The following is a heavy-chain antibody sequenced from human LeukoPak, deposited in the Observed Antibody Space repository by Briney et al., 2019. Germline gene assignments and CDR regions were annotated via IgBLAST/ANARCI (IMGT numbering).Heavy chain of an antibody. D-gene: IGHD2-2*01. CDR3: ARQRRDCSSTSCYLFLDY. CDR2: ISSSSSYI. V-gene: IGHV3-21*01. J-gene: IGHJ4*02. Sequence: GGSLRLSCAVSGITLSNYGMSWVRQAPGKGLEWVSSISSSSSYIYCADSVKGRFTISRDNAKNSLYLQMNSLRAEDTAVYYCARQRRDCSSTSCYLFLDYWGQGTLVTVSS. CDR1: GITLSNYG.